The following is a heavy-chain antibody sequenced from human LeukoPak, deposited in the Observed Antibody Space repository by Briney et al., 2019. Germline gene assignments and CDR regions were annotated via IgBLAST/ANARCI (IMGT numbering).Heavy chain of an antibody. D-gene: IGHD3-3*01. CDR2: IIPIFGTA. Sequence: ASVKVSCKASGYTFTSYDINWVRQATGQGLEWMGVIIPIFGTANYAQKFQGRVTITADESTSTAYMELSSLRSEDTAVYYCASLGPRREWLSPWLDWGQGTLVTVSS. CDR1: GYTFTSYD. V-gene: IGHV1-69*13. CDR3: ASLGPRREWLSPWLD. J-gene: IGHJ4*02.